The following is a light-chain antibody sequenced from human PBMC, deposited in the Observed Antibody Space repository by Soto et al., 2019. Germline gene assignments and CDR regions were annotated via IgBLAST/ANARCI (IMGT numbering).Light chain of an antibody. CDR1: QTISSW. J-gene: IGKJ1*01. CDR2: KAS. Sequence: DIQMTQSPSTLSGSVGDRVTITCRASQTISSWLAWYQQKPGKAPKLLIYKASTLKSGVPSRFSGSGSGTEFTLTISSLQPEDFATYYCQHYSSYSEAFGQGTKVDIK. CDR3: QHYSSYSEA. V-gene: IGKV1-5*03.